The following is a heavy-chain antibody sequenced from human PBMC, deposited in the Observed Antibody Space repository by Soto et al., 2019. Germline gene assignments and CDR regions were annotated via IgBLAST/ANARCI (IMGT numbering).Heavy chain of an antibody. CDR3: AGKFYDFWSGPYYYYYYGMDV. Sequence: SETLSLTCTVSGGSISSSSYYWGWIRQPPGKGLEWIGSIYYSGSTYYNPSLKSRVTISVDTSKNQFSLKLSSVTAADTAVYYCAGKFYDFWSGPYYYYYYGMDVWGQGTTVTVSS. J-gene: IGHJ6*02. D-gene: IGHD3-3*01. CDR1: GGSISSSSYY. V-gene: IGHV4-39*01. CDR2: IYYSGST.